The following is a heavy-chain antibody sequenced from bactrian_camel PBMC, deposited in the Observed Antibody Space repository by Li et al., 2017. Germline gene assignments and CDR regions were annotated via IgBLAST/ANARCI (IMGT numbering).Heavy chain of an antibody. J-gene: IGHJ4*01. CDR3: AADVTGTPSGWCLTYHKYVGN. D-gene: IGHD6*01. V-gene: IGHV3-3*01. Sequence: HVQLVESGGGSVQPGQSLRLTCTFSETRYCMGWFRQAPGKEREGVGYVEARGRLTSYGAAAKGRFTISRDNSEKMLYLQMNNLKPEDTSMYYCAADVTGTPSGWCLTYHKYVGNWGQGTQVTVS. CDR1: ETRYC. CDR2: VEARGRLT.